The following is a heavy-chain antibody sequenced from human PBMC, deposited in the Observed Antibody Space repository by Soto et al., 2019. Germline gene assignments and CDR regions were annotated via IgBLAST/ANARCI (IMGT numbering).Heavy chain of an antibody. CDR2: INSDGSST. CDR1: GFTFSSYW. V-gene: IGHV3-74*01. Sequence: PGGSLRLSCAASGFTFSSYWMHWVRQAPGKGLVWVSRINSDGSSTSYADSVKGRFTISRDNAKNTLYLQMNSLRAEDTAVYYCARDQAGSLYYYYYGMDVWGQGTTVTVSS. CDR3: ARDQAGSLYYYYYGMDV. J-gene: IGHJ6*02. D-gene: IGHD2-15*01.